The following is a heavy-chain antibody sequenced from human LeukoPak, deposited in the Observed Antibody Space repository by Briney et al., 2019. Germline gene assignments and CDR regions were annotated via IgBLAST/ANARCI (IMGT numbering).Heavy chain of an antibody. CDR2: ISAYNGNT. V-gene: IGHV1-18*01. D-gene: IGHD2-2*01. J-gene: IGHJ5*02. CDR1: GGTFSSYA. Sequence: ASVKVSCKASGGTFSSYAISWVRQAPGQGLEWMGWISAYNGNTNYAQKLQGRVTMTTDTSTSTAYMELRSLRSDDTAVYYCARGGRYCSSTSCYEGWFDPWGQGTLVTVSS. CDR3: ARGGRYCSSTSCYEGWFDP.